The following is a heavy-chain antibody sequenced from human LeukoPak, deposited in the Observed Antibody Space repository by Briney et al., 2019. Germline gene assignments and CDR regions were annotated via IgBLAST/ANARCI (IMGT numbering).Heavy chain of an antibody. D-gene: IGHD5-12*01. Sequence: ASVKLSCKASGYTFTSYGISWVRQAPGQGLEWMGWISAYNGNTNYAQKLQGRVTMTTDTSTSTAYMELRSLRSDDTAVYYCARVVIVATIAGFDPWGQGTLVTVSS. V-gene: IGHV1-18*01. CDR1: GYTFTSYG. J-gene: IGHJ5*02. CDR3: ARVVIVATIAGFDP. CDR2: ISAYNGNT.